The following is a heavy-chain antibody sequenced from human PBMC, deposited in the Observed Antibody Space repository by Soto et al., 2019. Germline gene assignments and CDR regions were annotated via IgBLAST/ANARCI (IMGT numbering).Heavy chain of an antibody. Sequence: EVQLVESGGGLVRPGGSLRLSCAASGFTFDSYDMHWVRQAAGKPLEWVSSIGTVGDTYYQDSVNGRFTFSRDNGKSSLSLQMNSLRVEDTAIYFCARGAPTGSFLFDYWGQGILVAVSS. CDR3: ARGAPTGSFLFDY. CDR2: IGTVGDT. D-gene: IGHD1-26*01. V-gene: IGHV3-13*01. J-gene: IGHJ4*02. CDR1: GFTFDSYD.